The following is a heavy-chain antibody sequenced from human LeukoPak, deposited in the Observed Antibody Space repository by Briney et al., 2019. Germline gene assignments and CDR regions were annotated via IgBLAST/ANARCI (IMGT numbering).Heavy chain of an antibody. Sequence: PLQTLSLTCTVSGGSISSGSYYRSWIRQPAGRGLEWIGRIYTSGSTNYNPSLKSRVTISVDTSKNQFSLKLSSVTAADTAVYYCARGEDYDYVWGSTPGGNWFDPWGQGTLVTVSS. J-gene: IGHJ5*02. CDR2: IYTSGST. D-gene: IGHD3-16*01. CDR1: GGSISSGSYY. V-gene: IGHV4-61*02. CDR3: ARGEDYDYVWGSTPGGNWFDP.